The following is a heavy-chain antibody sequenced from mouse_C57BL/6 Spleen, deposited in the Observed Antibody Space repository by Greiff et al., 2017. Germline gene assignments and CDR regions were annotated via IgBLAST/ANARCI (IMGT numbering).Heavy chain of an antibody. CDR2: IYPRSGNT. D-gene: IGHD1-1*01. J-gene: IGHJ2*01. Sequence: VQLQQSGAELARPGASVKLSCKASGYTFTSYGISWVKQRTGQGLEWIGEIYPRSGNTYYNEKFKGKATLPADKSSSTAYMELRSLTSEDSVVYVCAKRIITTVVAPHYFDYWGQGTTLTVSS. CDR3: AKRIITTVVAPHYFDY. V-gene: IGHV1-81*01. CDR1: GYTFTSYG.